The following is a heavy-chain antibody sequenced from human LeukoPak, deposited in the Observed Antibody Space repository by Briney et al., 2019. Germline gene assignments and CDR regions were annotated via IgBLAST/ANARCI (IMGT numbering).Heavy chain of an antibody. Sequence: GASVKVSCKASGGTFSSYAISWVRQAPGQGLEWMGRIIPILGIANYAQKFQGRVTITADKSTSTAYMELSSLRSEDTAVYYCARSTVTLPLYYYYGMDVWGQGTTVTVSS. J-gene: IGHJ6*02. CDR3: ARSTVTLPLYYYYGMDV. CDR2: IIPILGIA. D-gene: IGHD4-4*01. CDR1: GGTFSSYA. V-gene: IGHV1-69*04.